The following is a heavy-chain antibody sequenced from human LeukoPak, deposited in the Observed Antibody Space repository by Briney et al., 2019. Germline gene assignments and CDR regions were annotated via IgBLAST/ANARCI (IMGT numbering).Heavy chain of an antibody. V-gene: IGHV3-30-3*01. D-gene: IGHD3-10*01. CDR3: ARDRSMVRGVMVLDY. Sequence: GGSLRLSCAASGFTFSSYWMSWVRQAPGKGLEWVAVISYDGSNKYYADSVKGRFTISRDNSKNTLYLQMNSLRAEDTAVYYCARDRSMVRGVMVLDYWGQGTLVTVSS. CDR1: GFTFSSYW. J-gene: IGHJ4*02. CDR2: ISYDGSNK.